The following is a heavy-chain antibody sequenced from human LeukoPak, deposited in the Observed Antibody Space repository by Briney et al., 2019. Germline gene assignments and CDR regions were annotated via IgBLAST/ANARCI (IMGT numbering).Heavy chain of an antibody. V-gene: IGHV3-48*01. J-gene: IGHJ5*02. D-gene: IGHD2-15*01. Sequence: QPGGSLRLSCAASGFTFSSYSMNWVRQAPGKGLEWVSYISSSSSTIYYADSVKGRFTISRDNAKNSLYLQMNSLRAEDTAVYYCARDSGLYVDPWGQGTLVTVSS. CDR1: GFTFSSYS. CDR3: ARDSGLYVDP. CDR2: ISSSSSTI.